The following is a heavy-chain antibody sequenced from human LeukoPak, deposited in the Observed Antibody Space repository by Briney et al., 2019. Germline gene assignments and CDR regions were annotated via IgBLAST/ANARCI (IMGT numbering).Heavy chain of an antibody. CDR1: GGSISGSNHY. V-gene: IGHV4-39*01. CDR2: ISYSGST. J-gene: IGHJ4*02. Sequence: SETLSLTCTVSGGSISGSNHYGGWIRKPPGKGLEWIGTISYSGSTDYNPSLKSRVTMSVDTSKNQFSLKLTSVTAADTAVYYCTTKRGGTSLIDYWGQGTLVTVSS. CDR3: TTKRGGTSLIDY. D-gene: IGHD2-2*01.